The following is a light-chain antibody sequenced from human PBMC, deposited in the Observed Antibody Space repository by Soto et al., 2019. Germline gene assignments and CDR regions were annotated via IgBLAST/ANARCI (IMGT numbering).Light chain of an antibody. CDR3: QQFNSYPLT. CDR1: QGIGSA. V-gene: IGKV1-13*02. CDR2: DAS. Sequence: AIQLTQSPSSLSASVGDRVTITCRASQGIGSALAWYQQRPGEAPRFLIYDASTLGSGVPLRFSGSGSGTYCTLTISTLQLEAFAHYYCQQFNSYPLTFGGGTKVEI. J-gene: IGKJ4*01.